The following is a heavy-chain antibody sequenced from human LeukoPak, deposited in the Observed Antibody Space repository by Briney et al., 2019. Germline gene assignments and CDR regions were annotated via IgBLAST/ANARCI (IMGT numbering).Heavy chain of an antibody. J-gene: IGHJ6*03. CDR3: ARHGEGGNSYYYYMDV. CDR2: IFSRGST. CDR1: GGSIGSYY. V-gene: IGHV4-59*08. Sequence: PSETLSLTCTVSGGSIGSYYWSWIRQPPGEGLEWIGYIFSRGSTHYNPSLKSRLTISIDTSKNQFSLKLNSVTAADTAVYYCARHGEGGNSYYYYMDVWGKGTTVTVSS. D-gene: IGHD3-10*01.